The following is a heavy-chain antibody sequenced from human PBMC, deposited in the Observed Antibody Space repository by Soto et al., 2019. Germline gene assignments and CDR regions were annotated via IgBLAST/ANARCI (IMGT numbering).Heavy chain of an antibody. CDR3: ARGCIGEFQLLWFGELTNWFDP. D-gene: IGHD3-10*01. CDR2: IYPGDSDT. J-gene: IGHJ5*02. Sequence: GESLKISCKGSGYSFTSYWIGWVRQMPGKGLEWMGIIYPGDSDTRYSPSFQGQVTISADKSISTAYLQWSSLKASDTAMYYCARGCIGEFQLLWFGELTNWFDPWGQGTLVTVSS. CDR1: GYSFTSYW. V-gene: IGHV5-51*01.